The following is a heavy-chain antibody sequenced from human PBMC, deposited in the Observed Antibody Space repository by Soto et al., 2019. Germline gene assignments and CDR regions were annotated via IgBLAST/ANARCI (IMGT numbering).Heavy chain of an antibody. CDR1: GGSISSSSYY. V-gene: IGHV4-39*01. CDR3: ASSREITVGHYYYRYVMDF. D-gene: IGHD3-16*01. J-gene: IGHJ6*02. Sequence: SETLSLTCTVSGGSISSSSYYWGWIRQPPGKGLEWIGSIYYSGSTYYNPSLKSRVTISVDTSKNQFSLKLSSVTAADTAVYYCASSREITVGHYYYRYVMDFWGQGSTVIGSS. CDR2: IYYSGST.